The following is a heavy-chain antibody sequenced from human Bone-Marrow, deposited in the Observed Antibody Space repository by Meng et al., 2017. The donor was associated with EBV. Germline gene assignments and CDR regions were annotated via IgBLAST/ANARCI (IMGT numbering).Heavy chain of an antibody. Sequence: EVQLVESGGGLVQPGGSLCRSCAASGFTFSSYWMHWVRQAPGKGLVWVSRINRDGSSTSYADSVKGRFTISRDNAKNTLYLQMNSLRAEDTAVYYCAREVWVGGFDYWGQGTLVTVSS. CDR3: AREVWVGGFDY. CDR2: INRDGSST. CDR1: GFTFSSYW. V-gene: IGHV3-74*01. D-gene: IGHD1-26*01. J-gene: IGHJ4*02.